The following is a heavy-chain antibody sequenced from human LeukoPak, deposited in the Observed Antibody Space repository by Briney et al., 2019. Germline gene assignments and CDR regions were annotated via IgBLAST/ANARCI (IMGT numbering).Heavy chain of an antibody. V-gene: IGHV4-59*08. D-gene: IGHD3-22*01. CDR1: GGSISSYY. J-gene: IGHJ5*02. CDR2: IYYSGST. CDR3: ARVKYYYDSSGYYSWFDP. Sequence: SETLSLTCTVSGGSISSYYWSWIRQPPGKGLEWIGYIYYSGSTNYNPSLKSRVTISVDTSKNQFSLKLSSVTAADTAVYYCARVKYYYDSSGYYSWFDPWGQGTLVSVSS.